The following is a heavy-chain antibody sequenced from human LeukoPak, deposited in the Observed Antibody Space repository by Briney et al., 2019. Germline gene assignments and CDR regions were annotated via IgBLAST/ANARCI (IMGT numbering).Heavy chain of an antibody. CDR3: ARHVGSSSSRGGRRSRWFDP. CDR1: GYSFTSYW. J-gene: IGHJ5*02. CDR2: IYPGDSDT. D-gene: IGHD6-6*01. V-gene: IGHV5-51*01. Sequence: GESLQISCKGSGYSFTSYWIGWVRQLPGKRLEWMGIIYPGDSDTRYSPSFQGQVTISANKSISTAYLQWSSLKASDTAMYYCARHVGSSSSRGGRRSRWFDPWGQGTLVTVSS.